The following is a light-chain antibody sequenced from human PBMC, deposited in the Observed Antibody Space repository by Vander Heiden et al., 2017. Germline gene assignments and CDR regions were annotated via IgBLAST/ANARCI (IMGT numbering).Light chain of an antibody. Sequence: QFALSHPASVSWPSGPSITISCTGTSSGVGGYNYVSWYQQHPGKAPKLMIYDVSNRPSGVSNRFSGSKSGNTASLTISGLQAEDEADYYCSSYTSSSILYVFGTGTKVTVL. CDR2: DVS. CDR3: SSYTSSSILYV. CDR1: SSGVGGYNY. V-gene: IGLV2-14*03. J-gene: IGLJ1*01.